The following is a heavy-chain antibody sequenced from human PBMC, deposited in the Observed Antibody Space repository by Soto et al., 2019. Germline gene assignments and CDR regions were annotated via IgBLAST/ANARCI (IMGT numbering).Heavy chain of an antibody. Sequence: PGGSLRLSCAASGLTLSSYGMHWVRQAPGQGLEWVAVLWYDGSNKYYADSVKGRFTISRDNSKNTLYLQMNSLRAEDTAVYYCARPSIVVVPAAMLYYYYGVDVWGQGTTVTVSS. D-gene: IGHD2-2*01. J-gene: IGHJ6*02. CDR2: LWYDGSNK. V-gene: IGHV3-33*01. CDR3: ARPSIVVVPAAMLYYYYGVDV. CDR1: GLTLSSYG.